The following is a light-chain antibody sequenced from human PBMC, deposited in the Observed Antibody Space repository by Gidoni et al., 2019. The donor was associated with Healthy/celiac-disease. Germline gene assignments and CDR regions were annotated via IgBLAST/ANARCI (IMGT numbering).Light chain of an antibody. CDR1: QSVSSY. V-gene: IGKV3-11*01. J-gene: IGKJ5*01. CDR2: DAS. CDR3: QQRSNWPPGIT. Sequence: EIVLTQSPATLSLSPGERDTLSCRASQSVSSYLAWYQQKPGQAPRLLIYDASNRATGIPARFSGSGSGTDFTLTISSLEPEDFAVYYCQQRSNWPPGITFXXXTRLEIK.